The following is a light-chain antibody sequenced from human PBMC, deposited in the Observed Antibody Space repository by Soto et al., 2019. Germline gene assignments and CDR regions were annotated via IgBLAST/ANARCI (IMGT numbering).Light chain of an antibody. CDR3: QQYGTSPVT. J-gene: IGKJ5*01. Sequence: DNVLTQSPGTLSLSPGERATLSCRASQTVSSYLTWYQQRPGQAPRLLISGASTRDTGIPDRFSGSGSGTDFITTISRLEPEDFFVYYCQQYGTSPVTFGQGTRLEIK. V-gene: IGKV3-20*01. CDR2: GAS. CDR1: QTVSSY.